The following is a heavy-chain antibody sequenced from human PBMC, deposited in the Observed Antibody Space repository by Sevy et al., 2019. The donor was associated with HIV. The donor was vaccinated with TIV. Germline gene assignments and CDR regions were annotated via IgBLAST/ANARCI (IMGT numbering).Heavy chain of an antibody. CDR1: GGTFSGYA. CDR2: IIPIFGTA. D-gene: IGHD3-10*01. CDR3: ARGTLWLGELYAGGLDY. J-gene: IGHJ4*02. V-gene: IGHV1-69*06. Sequence: ASVKVSCKGSGGTFSGYAISWVRQAPGQGLEWMGGIIPIFGTANYAQRFQGRVTITADKSTSTAYMELSSLRSEDTAVYYCARGTLWLGELYAGGLDYWGQGTLVTVSS.